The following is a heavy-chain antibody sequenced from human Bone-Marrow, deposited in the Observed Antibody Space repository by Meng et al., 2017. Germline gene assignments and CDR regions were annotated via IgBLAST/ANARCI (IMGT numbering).Heavy chain of an antibody. CDR3: TTALWFGESRIDY. J-gene: IGHJ4*02. CDR1: GFTFSNAW. Sequence: GGSLRPSCAASGFTFSNAWMSWVRQAPGKGLEWVGRIKSKTDGGTTDYAAPVKGRFTISRDDSKNTLYLQMNRLKTEDTAVYYCTTALWFGESRIDYWGQGTLVPSPQ. CDR2: IKSKTDGGTT. D-gene: IGHD3-10*01. V-gene: IGHV3-15*01.